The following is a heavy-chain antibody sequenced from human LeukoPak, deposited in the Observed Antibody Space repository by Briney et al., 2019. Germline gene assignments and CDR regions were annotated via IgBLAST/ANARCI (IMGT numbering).Heavy chain of an antibody. Sequence: PGGTPRHSSEPSGFTFSISAMSWGPHAPGPGLESVSAISGSAFNTYYADSVKGRLTISKETSKNTPYLQMNSMRAEDTAVYYCAKDSRAFSNFGRPCGMDVWGQGTMVTVSS. D-gene: IGHD4-11*01. CDR3: AKDSRAFSNFGRPCGMDV. J-gene: IGHJ6*02. CDR1: GFTFSISA. CDR2: ISGSAFNT. V-gene: IGHV3-23*01.